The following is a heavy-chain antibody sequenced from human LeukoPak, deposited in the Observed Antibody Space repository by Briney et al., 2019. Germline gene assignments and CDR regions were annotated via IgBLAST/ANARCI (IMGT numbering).Heavy chain of an antibody. Sequence: GRSLRLSCAASGFTFSRYGMHWVRQAPGKGLEWVAVISYDGSNKYYADSVKGRFTISRDNSKNTLYLQMNSLRAEDTAVYYCAKHLFPVYYSRIEYWGQGTLVTVSS. CDR1: GFTFSRYG. CDR2: ISYDGSNK. CDR3: AKHLFPVYYSRIEY. V-gene: IGHV3-30*18. J-gene: IGHJ4*02. D-gene: IGHD2-2*01.